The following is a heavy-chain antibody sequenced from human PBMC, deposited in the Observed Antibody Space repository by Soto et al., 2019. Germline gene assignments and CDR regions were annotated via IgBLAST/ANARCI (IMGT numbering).Heavy chain of an antibody. CDR2: INPNSGGT. CDR1: GYTFTGYY. Sequence: QVQLVQSGAEVKKPGASVKVSCKASGYTFTGYYMHWVRQAPGQGLEWMGWINPNSGGTNYAQKFQGWVTMTGVKSINKAYMTLSRLRSDETAVYYCARVGKSGYGWGGAFDIWGQGTMVTDSS. V-gene: IGHV1-2*04. J-gene: IGHJ3*02. CDR3: ARVGKSGYGWGGAFDI. D-gene: IGHD5-12*01.